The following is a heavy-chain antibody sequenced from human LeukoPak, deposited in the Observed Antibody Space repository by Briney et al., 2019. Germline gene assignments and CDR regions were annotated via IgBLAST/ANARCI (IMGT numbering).Heavy chain of an antibody. J-gene: IGHJ5*02. Sequence: SETLSLTCTVSGGSISSGGYYWSWIRQHSGKGLEWIGYIYYSGSTYYNPSLKSRVTISVDTSKNQFSLKLSSVTAADTAVYYCARAIGGYCSSTSCYSLNWFDPWGQGTLVTVSS. CDR3: ARAIGGYCSSTSCYSLNWFDP. V-gene: IGHV4-31*03. CDR1: GGSISSGGYY. D-gene: IGHD2-2*03. CDR2: IYYSGST.